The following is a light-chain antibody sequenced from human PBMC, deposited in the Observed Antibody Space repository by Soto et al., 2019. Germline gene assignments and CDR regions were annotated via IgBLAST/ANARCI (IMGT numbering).Light chain of an antibody. CDR1: QSISSW. CDR3: QQSYLSPHT. J-gene: IGKJ2*01. Sequence: DIQMTQSPSTLSASVGDRVTITCRASQSISSWLAWYQQKPGKAPKLLIYAASTLQSGVPSRFSGSGSGTDFTLSIISLQPEDFATYYCQQSYLSPHTFGQGTRLQIK. CDR2: AAS. V-gene: IGKV1-39*01.